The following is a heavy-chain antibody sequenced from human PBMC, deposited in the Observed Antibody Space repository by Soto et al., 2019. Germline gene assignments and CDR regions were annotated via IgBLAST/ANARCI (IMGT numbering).Heavy chain of an antibody. Sequence: EVQLVQSGAEVKKPGESLKISCKGSGYSFTSYWIGWGRQMPGKGLEWMGIIYPGDSDTRYIPSFQGQVTISADKSISTAYLQWTSLKASDCSMCYCARSEVAVDFFFNYWGQGTLVTVSS. CDR2: IYPGDSDT. J-gene: IGHJ4*02. V-gene: IGHV5-51*01. D-gene: IGHD2-15*01. CDR3: ARSEVAVDFFFNY. CDR1: GYSFTSYW.